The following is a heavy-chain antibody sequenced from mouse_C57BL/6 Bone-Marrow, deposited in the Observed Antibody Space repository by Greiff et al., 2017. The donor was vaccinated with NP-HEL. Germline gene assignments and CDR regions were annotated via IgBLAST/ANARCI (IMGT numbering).Heavy chain of an antibody. CDR1: GYTFTSYW. CDR2: IYPGSGST. Sequence: QVQLQQPGAELVTPGASVKMSCKASGYTFTSYWITWVKQRPGQGLEWIGDIYPGSGSTNYNEKFKSKATLTVDTSSSTAYMQLSSLTSEDSAVYYCARVYYGSRYFDYWGQGTTLTVSS. CDR3: ARVYYGSRYFDY. D-gene: IGHD1-1*01. V-gene: IGHV1-55*01. J-gene: IGHJ2*01.